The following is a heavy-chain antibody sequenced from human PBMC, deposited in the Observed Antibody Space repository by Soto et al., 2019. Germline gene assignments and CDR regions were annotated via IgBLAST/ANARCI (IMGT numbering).Heavy chain of an antibody. Sequence: SETLSLTCTVSGGSVSSGSHYWSWIRQPPGKGLECIGYSYYSGSTNYNPSLKSRVTISVDTSKNQLSLKLSSVTAADTAVYYCARAYNWNYGRNWFDPWGQGTLVTVSS. CDR1: GGSVSSGSHY. CDR3: ARAYNWNYGRNWFDP. V-gene: IGHV4-61*01. J-gene: IGHJ5*02. CDR2: SYYSGST. D-gene: IGHD1-7*01.